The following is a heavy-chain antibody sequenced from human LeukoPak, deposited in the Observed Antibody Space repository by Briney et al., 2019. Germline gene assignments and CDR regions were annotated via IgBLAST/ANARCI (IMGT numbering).Heavy chain of an antibody. Sequence: PGGSLRLSCAASGFTFSSYEMNWVRQAPGKGLEWVSSISSSSSYIYYADSVKGRFTISRDNAKNSLYLQMNSLRAEDTAVYYCAQTIAAAGETWGQGTLVTVSS. CDR2: ISSSSSYI. CDR3: AQTIAAAGET. CDR1: GFTFSSYE. V-gene: IGHV3-21*01. D-gene: IGHD6-13*01. J-gene: IGHJ4*02.